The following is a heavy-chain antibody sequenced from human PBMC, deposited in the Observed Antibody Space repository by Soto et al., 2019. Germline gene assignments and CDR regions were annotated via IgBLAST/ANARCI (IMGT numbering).Heavy chain of an antibody. V-gene: IGHV2-5*02. CDR1: GFSLSTSGVG. Sequence: QITLKESGPTLVKPTQTLTLTCTFSGFSLSTSGVGVDWIRQPPGKALEWLALIYWDDDKRYSPSLKSRLTITKDTSKNQVVLTMTNMDPVDTATYYCAHRRSRQQLVLGVNYYYYYGMDVWGQGTTVIVSS. D-gene: IGHD6-13*01. CDR2: IYWDDDK. J-gene: IGHJ6*02. CDR3: AHRRSRQQLVLGVNYYYYYGMDV.